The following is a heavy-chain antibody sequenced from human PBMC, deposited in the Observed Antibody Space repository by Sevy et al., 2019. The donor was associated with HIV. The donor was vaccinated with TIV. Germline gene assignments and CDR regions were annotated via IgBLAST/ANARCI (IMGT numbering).Heavy chain of an antibody. Sequence: SETLSLTCTVSGGSISSSSYYWGWIRQPPGKGLEWIGSIYYSGSTYYNPSLKSRVTISVDTSKNQFSLKLSSVTAADTAVYYCASVSEMATTETPQGFDYWGQGTLVTVSS. CDR3: ASVSEMATTETPQGFDY. V-gene: IGHV4-39*01. J-gene: IGHJ4*02. CDR1: GGSISSSSYY. D-gene: IGHD1-1*01. CDR2: IYYSGST.